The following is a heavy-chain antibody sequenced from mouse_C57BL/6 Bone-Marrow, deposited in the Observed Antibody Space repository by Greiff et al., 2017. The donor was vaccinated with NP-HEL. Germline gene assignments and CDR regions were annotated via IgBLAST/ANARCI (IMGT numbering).Heavy chain of an antibody. CDR1: GFSLTSYG. J-gene: IGHJ4*01. Sequence: QVQLQQSGPGLVQPSQSLSITCTVSGFSLTSYGVHWVRQSPGKGLEWLGVIWRGGSTDYNAAFMSRLSITKDNSKSQVFFKMNSLQADDTAIYYCAKKSYYSNSWVMDYWGQGTSVTVSS. V-gene: IGHV2-5*01. CDR3: AKKSYYSNSWVMDY. D-gene: IGHD2-5*01. CDR2: IWRGGST.